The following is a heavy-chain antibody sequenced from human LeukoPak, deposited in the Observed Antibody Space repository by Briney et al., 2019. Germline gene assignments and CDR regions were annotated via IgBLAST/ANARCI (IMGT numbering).Heavy chain of an antibody. J-gene: IGHJ4*02. V-gene: IGHV3-48*01. CDR1: GFTFSNFA. CDR3: ARDNPWEMVRGVIDY. CDR2: ISSSYSPI. D-gene: IGHD3-10*01. Sequence: PGGSLRLTCAASGFTFSNFAMNWVRQAQGEGLEWISYISSSYSPIYYADSVKGRFTVSRDNARNSLYLQMNSLRAEDTAVYYCARDNPWEMVRGVIDYWGQGTLVTVSS.